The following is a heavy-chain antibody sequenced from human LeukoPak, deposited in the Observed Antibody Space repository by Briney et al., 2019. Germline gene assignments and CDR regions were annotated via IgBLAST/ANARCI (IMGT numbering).Heavy chain of an antibody. CDR3: ARWGRYCSSTSRYIIEHDI. D-gene: IGHD2-2*02. Sequence: ASVKVSCKASGYTFTSYGISWVRQAPGQGLEWMGWISAYNGNTNYAQKLQGRVTMTTDTSTSTAYMELRSLRSDDTAVYYCARWGRYCSSTSRYIIEHDIWGQGTMVTVSS. CDR1: GYTFTSYG. V-gene: IGHV1-18*01. J-gene: IGHJ3*02. CDR2: ISAYNGNT.